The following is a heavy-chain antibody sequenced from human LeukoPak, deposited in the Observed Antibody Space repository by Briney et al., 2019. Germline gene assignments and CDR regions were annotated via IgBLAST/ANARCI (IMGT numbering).Heavy chain of an antibody. CDR3: ATLYDSTRTFDY. V-gene: IGHV1-24*01. Sequence: ASVKVSCKVSGYTLTELSMHWVRQAPGKGLEWMGGFDPEDGETIYAQKFQGGVTMTEDTSTDTAYMELSSLRSEDTAVYYCATLYDSTRTFDYWGQGTLVTVPS. CDR1: GYTLTELS. J-gene: IGHJ4*02. CDR2: FDPEDGET. D-gene: IGHD3-22*01.